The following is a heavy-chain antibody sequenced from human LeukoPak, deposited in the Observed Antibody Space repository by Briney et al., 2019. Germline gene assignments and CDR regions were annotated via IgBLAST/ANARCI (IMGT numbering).Heavy chain of an antibody. CDR3: AKTELGYCSSTSCGNYFDY. V-gene: IGHV3-23*01. CDR1: GFTFSSYA. CDR2: ISGSGGST. J-gene: IGHJ4*02. Sequence: PGGSLRLSCAASGFTFSSYAMSWVRQAPGKGLEWVSAISGSGGSTYYADSVKGRFTISRDNSKNTLYLQMNSLRAEDTAVYYCAKTELGYCSSTSCGNYFDYWGQGTLVTVSS. D-gene: IGHD2-2*01.